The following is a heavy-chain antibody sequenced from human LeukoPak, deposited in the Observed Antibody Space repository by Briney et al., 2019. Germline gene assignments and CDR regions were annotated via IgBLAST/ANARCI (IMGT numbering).Heavy chain of an antibody. CDR3: AKDELGYCSSTSCYLFDY. J-gene: IGHJ4*02. CDR2: ISSSSSHI. Sequence: PGGSLRLSCAAFGFTFNTYSMNWVRQAPGKGLEWVSAISSSSSHIYYADSVKGRFTISRDNAKNSLYLQMNSLRAEDTAVYYCAKDELGYCSSTSCYLFDYWGQGTLVTVSS. CDR1: GFTFNTYS. D-gene: IGHD2-2*01. V-gene: IGHV3-21*01.